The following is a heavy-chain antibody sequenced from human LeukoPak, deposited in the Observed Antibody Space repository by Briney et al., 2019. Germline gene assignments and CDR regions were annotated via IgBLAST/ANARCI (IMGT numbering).Heavy chain of an antibody. J-gene: IGHJ6*03. CDR2: ISWNGARI. V-gene: IGHV3-43*01. CDR3: TTPDDILTGYQLNNYYYYMDV. Sequence: GGSLRLSCAASGFTFAEYTMHWVRQAPGKGLEWVSLISWNGARIHYGDSVKGRFTISRDNSKNSLYLQMNSLRTEDTAVYYCTTPDDILTGYQLNNYYYYMDVWGKGTTVTVSS. CDR1: GFTFAEYT. D-gene: IGHD3-9*01.